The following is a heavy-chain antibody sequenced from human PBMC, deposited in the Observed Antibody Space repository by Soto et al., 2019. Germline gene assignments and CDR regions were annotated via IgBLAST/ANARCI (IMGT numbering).Heavy chain of an antibody. CDR2: IYYSGSN. V-gene: IGHV4-39*01. CDR3: ASPQRGRPPYFDY. CDR1: GGSISSSSYY. Sequence: QLQLQESGPGLVKPSETLSLTCTVSGGSISSSSYYWGWIRQPPGKVLEWIGSIYYSGSNYYNPSLKGRVTLSVDTSKNQFSLKLSSVTAADTAVYYCASPQRGRPPYFDYWGQGTLVTVSS. J-gene: IGHJ4*02. D-gene: IGHD1-26*01.